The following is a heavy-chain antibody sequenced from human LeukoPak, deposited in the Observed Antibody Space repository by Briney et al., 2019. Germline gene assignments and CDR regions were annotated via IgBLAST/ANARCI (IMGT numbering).Heavy chain of an antibody. CDR1: VFTFSTYN. J-gene: IGHJ6*03. V-gene: IGHV3-20*04. CDR2: INWNGGST. D-gene: IGHD4-17*01. CDR3: ARAGGGYGEYYYYMDV. Sequence: GGSLRLSCAASVFTFSTYNMNWVRQAPGKGLEWVSGINWNGGSTGYADSVKGRFTISRDNAKNSLYLQMNSLRAEDTALYYCARAGGGYGEYYYYMDVWGKGTTVTVSS.